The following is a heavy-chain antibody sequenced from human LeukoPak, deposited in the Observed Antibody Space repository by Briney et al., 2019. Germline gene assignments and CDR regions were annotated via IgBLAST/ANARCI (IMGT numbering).Heavy chain of an antibody. CDR3: ARDLLPNTYGSGSYYNPLAYYYYYYGMDV. V-gene: IGHV1-2*02. CDR2: ISPNSGGT. J-gene: IGHJ6*02. D-gene: IGHD3-10*01. CDR1: GYTFSGFY. Sequence: ASVEVSCKPSGYTFSGFYIHWVRQAPGQGLEWMGWISPNSGGTDYAQRFQGRVTMTRDTSISTAYMELSRLRSDDTAVYYCARDLLPNTYGSGSYYNPLAYYYYYYGMDVWGQGTTVTVSS.